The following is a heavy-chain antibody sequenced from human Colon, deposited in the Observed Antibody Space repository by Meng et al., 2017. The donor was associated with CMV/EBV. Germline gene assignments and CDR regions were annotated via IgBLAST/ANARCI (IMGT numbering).Heavy chain of an antibody. J-gene: IGHJ4*02. V-gene: IGHV3-7*01. CDR1: GGSISSGDYY. D-gene: IGHD1/OR15-1a*01. CDR2: IKDDGSET. CDR3: ARIGVNKPFDS. Sequence: ETLSLTCTVSGGSISSGDYYWSWVRQAPGKGLEWVANIKDDGSETHYVDSLKGRFIISRDNAKNSLFLQINSLRPEDTAVYFCARIGVNKPFDSWGQGTLVTVSS.